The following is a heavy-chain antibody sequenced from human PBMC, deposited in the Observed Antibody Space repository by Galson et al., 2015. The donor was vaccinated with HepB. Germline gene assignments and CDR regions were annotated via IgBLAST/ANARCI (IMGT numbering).Heavy chain of an antibody. V-gene: IGHV3-7*03. D-gene: IGHD4-17*01. J-gene: IGHJ4*02. Sequence: SLRLSCAASGFTFSSYWMSWVRQAPGKGLEWVANIKQDGSEKYYVDSVKGRLTISRDNAKNSLYLQMNSLRAEDTAVYYCADSGGHYDYGDYLGSWGQGTLVTVSS. CDR1: GFTFSSYW. CDR2: IKQDGSEK. CDR3: ADSGGHYDYGDYLGS.